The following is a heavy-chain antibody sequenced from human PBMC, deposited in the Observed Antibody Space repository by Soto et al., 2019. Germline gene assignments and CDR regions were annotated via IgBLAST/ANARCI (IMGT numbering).Heavy chain of an antibody. V-gene: IGHV5-10-1*01. CDR3: ARHDLGVTTRDLDY. Sequence: GESLTISCKGSGYSFTSYWISWVRQMPGKGLEWMGKIDPSDSYTNYSPSFRGHVTISADKSITTAYLQWSSLKAPDTAMYYWARHDLGVTTRDLDYWGQGTLVTVAS. D-gene: IGHD4-17*01. CDR1: GYSFTSYW. CDR2: IDPSDSYT. J-gene: IGHJ4*02.